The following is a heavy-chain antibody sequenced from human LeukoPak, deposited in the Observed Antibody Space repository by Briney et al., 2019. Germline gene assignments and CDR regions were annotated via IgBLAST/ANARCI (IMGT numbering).Heavy chain of an antibody. Sequence: ASVKVSCKASGYTFTGYYVHWVRQAPGQGLEWMGRINPNSGDTNYAQKFQGRVTMTRETSISTAYMELSRLRSDDTAVYYCARDYCGGDCFPDYWGQGTLVTVSS. CDR1: GYTFTGYY. CDR3: ARDYCGGDCFPDY. J-gene: IGHJ4*02. D-gene: IGHD2-21*02. CDR2: INPNSGDT. V-gene: IGHV1-2*06.